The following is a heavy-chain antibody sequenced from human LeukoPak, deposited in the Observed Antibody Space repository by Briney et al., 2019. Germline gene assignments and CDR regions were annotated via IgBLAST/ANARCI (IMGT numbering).Heavy chain of an antibody. CDR1: GFTFTSSA. V-gene: IGHV1-58*02. CDR2: IVVGSGNT. Sequence: SVNVSCKASGFTFTSSAMQWVRQARGQRLEWIGWIVVGSGNTNYAQKFQERVTITRDMSTSTAYMELSSLRSEDTAVYYCAAVYSSGWDFDYWGQGTLVTVSS. J-gene: IGHJ4*02. CDR3: AAVYSSGWDFDY. D-gene: IGHD6-19*01.